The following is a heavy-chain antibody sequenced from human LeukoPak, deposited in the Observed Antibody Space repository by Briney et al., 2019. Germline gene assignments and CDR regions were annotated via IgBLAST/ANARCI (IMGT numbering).Heavy chain of an antibody. D-gene: IGHD6-19*01. J-gene: IGHJ4*02. Sequence: AGGSLRLSCAASGFTFDDYAMHWVRQAPGKGLEWVSGISWNSGSIGYADSVKGRFTISRDNAKNSLYLQMNSLRAEDTALYYCAKDMSVAGTFQFDYWGQGTLVTVSS. CDR1: GFTFDDYA. V-gene: IGHV3-9*01. CDR2: ISWNSGSI. CDR3: AKDMSVAGTFQFDY.